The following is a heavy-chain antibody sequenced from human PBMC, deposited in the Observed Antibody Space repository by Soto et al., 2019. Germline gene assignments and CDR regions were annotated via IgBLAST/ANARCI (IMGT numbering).Heavy chain of an antibody. CDR3: ARDLGWSMATRYYYFDY. CDR2: IIPIFGTA. V-gene: IGHV1-69*13. J-gene: IGHJ4*02. CDR1: GGTFSSYA. Sequence: GASVKVSCKASGGTFSSYAISWVRQAPGQGLEWMGGIIPIFGTANYAQKFQGRVTITADESTSTAYMELSSLRSEDTAVYYCARDLGWSMATRYYYFDYWGPGTLVTVYS. D-gene: IGHD5-12*01.